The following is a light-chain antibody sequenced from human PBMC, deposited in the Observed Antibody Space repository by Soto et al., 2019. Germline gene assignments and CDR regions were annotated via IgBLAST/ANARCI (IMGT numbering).Light chain of an antibody. V-gene: IGLV2-23*02. CDR1: SSDVGSYSL. CDR2: EVS. CDR3: CSYAGSSTLV. Sequence: QSALTQPASVSGSPGQSITISCTGTSSDVGSYSLVSWYQHHPGKAPKLMIYEVSKRPSGVSNRFSGSKSGNTASLTISGLQAEDEADYYCCSYAGSSTLVFGTGTKVTVL. J-gene: IGLJ1*01.